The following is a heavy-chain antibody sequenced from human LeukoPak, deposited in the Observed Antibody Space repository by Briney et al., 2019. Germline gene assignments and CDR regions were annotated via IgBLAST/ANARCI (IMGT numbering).Heavy chain of an antibody. V-gene: IGHV4-34*01. J-gene: IGHJ6*03. Sequence: SETLSLTCAVSGESFSGYFWNWIRQPPGKGLEWIGEINQSGFTKYNPSLTSRVTISIDTSKNHFSLKLTSVTAADTAVYYCATQSSSDYFYYTDVWGKGTTVTVSS. CDR3: ATQSSSDYFYYTDV. CDR1: GESFSGYF. CDR2: INQSGFT. D-gene: IGHD3-16*02.